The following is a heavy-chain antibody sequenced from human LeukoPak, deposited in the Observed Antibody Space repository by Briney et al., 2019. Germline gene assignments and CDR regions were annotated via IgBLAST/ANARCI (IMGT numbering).Heavy chain of an antibody. D-gene: IGHD5-18*01. Sequence: KPSETLSLTCTVSGRSISSYYWSWIRQPAGKGLEWIGRIYTSGSTNYNPSLKSRVTMSVDTSKNQFSLKLSSVTAADTAVYYCASSHSITDNSYGPVDYWGPGTLVTVSS. J-gene: IGHJ4*02. V-gene: IGHV4-4*07. CDR2: IYTSGST. CDR1: GRSISSYY. CDR3: ASSHSITDNSYGPVDY.